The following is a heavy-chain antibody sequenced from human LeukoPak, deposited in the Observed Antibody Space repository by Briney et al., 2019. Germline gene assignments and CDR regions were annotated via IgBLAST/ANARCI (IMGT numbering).Heavy chain of an antibody. CDR3: ARLGHAVAGNY. V-gene: IGHV4-39*01. D-gene: IGHD6-19*01. CDR2: IYYSGST. J-gene: IGHJ4*02. Sequence: SETLSRTCTVSGGSISSSSYYWGWIRQPPGKGLEWIGSIYYSGSTYYNPSLKSRVTISVDTSKNQFSLKLSSVTAADTAVYYCARLGHAVAGNYWGQGTLVTVSS. CDR1: GGSISSSSYY.